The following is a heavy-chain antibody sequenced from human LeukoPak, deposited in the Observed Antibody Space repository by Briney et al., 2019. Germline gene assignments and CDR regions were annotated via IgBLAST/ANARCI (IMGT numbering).Heavy chain of an antibody. Sequence: KASETLSLTCTVSGGSISSTNYYWGWIRQPPGKGLEWIGSIYYSVSTYYNPSLKSRVTISVDTSKNQFSLKLNSVTAADTAVYYCARLFTNTVTTPRLDYFDYWGQGTLVTVSS. CDR2: IYYSVST. CDR1: GGSISSTNYY. V-gene: IGHV4-39*07. D-gene: IGHD4-17*01. CDR3: ARLFTNTVTTPRLDYFDY. J-gene: IGHJ4*02.